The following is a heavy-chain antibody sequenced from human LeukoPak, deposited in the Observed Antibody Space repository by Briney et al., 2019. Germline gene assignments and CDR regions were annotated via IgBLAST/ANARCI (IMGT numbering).Heavy chain of an antibody. J-gene: IGHJ4*02. CDR1: GGTFSSYA. Sequence: ASVKVSCKASGGTFSSYAISWVRQAPGQGLEWMGGIIPIFGTANYAQKFQGRVTITTDESTSTAYMELSSLRSEDTAVYYCARDYSSSPGGFDYWGQGTLVTVSS. V-gene: IGHV1-69*05. CDR2: IIPIFGTA. D-gene: IGHD6-13*01. CDR3: ARDYSSSPGGFDY.